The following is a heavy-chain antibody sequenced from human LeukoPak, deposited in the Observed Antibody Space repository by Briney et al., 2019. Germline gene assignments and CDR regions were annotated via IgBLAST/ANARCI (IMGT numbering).Heavy chain of an antibody. V-gene: IGHV4-34*01. J-gene: IGHJ4*02. CDR2: IKHSGST. CDR3: ARGVGDISRYYFDY. D-gene: IGHD5-12*01. CDR1: GGSFSGYY. Sequence: SETLSLTCAVYGGSFSGYYWSWIRQPPGKGLEWIGEIKHSGSTNYNPSLKSRVTISVDTSKNQFSLKLSSVTAADTAVYYCARGVGDISRYYFDYWGQGTLVTVSS.